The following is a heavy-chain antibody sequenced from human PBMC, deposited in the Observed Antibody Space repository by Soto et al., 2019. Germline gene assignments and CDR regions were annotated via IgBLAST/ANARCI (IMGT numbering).Heavy chain of an antibody. Sequence: GGSLRLSCAASGFTFSSYGMHWVRQAPGKGLEWVAVIWYDGSNKYYADSVKGRFTISRDNSKNTLYLQMNSLRAEDTAVYYCARDNLVRGVLRFSDWGQGTLVTVSS. J-gene: IGHJ4*02. D-gene: IGHD3-10*01. CDR3: ARDNLVRGVLRFSD. CDR1: GFTFSSYG. V-gene: IGHV3-33*01. CDR2: IWYDGSNK.